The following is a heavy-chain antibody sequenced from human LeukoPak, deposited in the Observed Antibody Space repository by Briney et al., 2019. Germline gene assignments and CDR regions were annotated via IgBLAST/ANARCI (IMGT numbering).Heavy chain of an antibody. CDR3: ARLGYCSGGRCKPFDY. Sequence: SETLSLTCTVSGGSISSGDYYWSWIRQPPGKGLEWIAYIYYSGSTYYNPSLKSRVTISVDTSKNQFSLKLSSVTAADTAVYYCARLGYCSGGRCKPFDYWGQGTLVTVCS. J-gene: IGHJ4*02. CDR1: GGSISSGDYY. D-gene: IGHD2-15*01. V-gene: IGHV4-30-4*01. CDR2: IYYSGST.